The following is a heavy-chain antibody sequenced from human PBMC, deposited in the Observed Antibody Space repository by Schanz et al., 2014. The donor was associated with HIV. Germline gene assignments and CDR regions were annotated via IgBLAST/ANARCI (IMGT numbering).Heavy chain of an antibody. D-gene: IGHD2-2*01. CDR2: ISGSSTYT. CDR3: VKEADALPAAMPRGFDY. CDR1: GFSLRSYA. Sequence: EVQLLESGGGLVQPGGSLRLSCAASGFSLRSYAMSWVRQAPGKGLEWVSAISGSSTYTYHANSVKGRFTISRDNSRNTLFLQMNSLRAEDTAVYYCVKEADALPAAMPRGFDYWGQGTLVTVSS. V-gene: IGHV3-23*01. J-gene: IGHJ4*02.